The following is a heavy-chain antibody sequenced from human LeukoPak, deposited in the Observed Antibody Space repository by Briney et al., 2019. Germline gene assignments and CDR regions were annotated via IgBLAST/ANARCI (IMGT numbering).Heavy chain of an antibody. CDR1: GFTFSSYA. V-gene: IGHV3-23*01. J-gene: IGHJ6*03. CDR2: ISGSGGST. Sequence: PGGSLRLSCAASGFTFSSYAMSWVRQAPGKGLEWVPAISGSGGSTYYADSVKGRFTISRDNSKNTLYLQMNSLRAEDTAVYYCAKSGYSGSWYYYYYMDVWGKGTTVTVSS. D-gene: IGHD5-12*01. CDR3: AKSGYSGSWYYYYYMDV.